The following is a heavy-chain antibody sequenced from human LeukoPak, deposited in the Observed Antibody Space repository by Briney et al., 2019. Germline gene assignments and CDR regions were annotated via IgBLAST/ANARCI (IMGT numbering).Heavy chain of an antibody. V-gene: IGHV1-69*13. CDR2: IIPMFGTA. CDR3: ARSVRFGGMDYGMDV. Sequence: ASVKVSCKASGGTFSSYAISWVRQAPGQGLGRMGGIIPMFGTANYAQKFQGRVTITADESTSTAYMELSSLRSEDTAVYYCARSVRFGGMDYGMDVWGQGTTVTVSS. D-gene: IGHD3-16*01. J-gene: IGHJ6*02. CDR1: GGTFSSYA.